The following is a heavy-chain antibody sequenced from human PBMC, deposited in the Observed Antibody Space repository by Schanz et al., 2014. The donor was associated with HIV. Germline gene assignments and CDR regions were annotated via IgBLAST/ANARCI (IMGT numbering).Heavy chain of an antibody. J-gene: IGHJ4*02. CDR2: LNTNIGAT. D-gene: IGHD3-22*01. CDR1: GYSFTGYY. V-gene: IGHV1-2*02. CDR3: ARAGDISGYYIDY. Sequence: QAQLVQSGAEVKKPGASVKASCKASGYSFTGYYIHWVRQAPGQGLEWMGWLNTNIGATDYAPKFQGRVTLTGDTSTGTAYMEMRRLRSGDTAVYYCARAGDISGYYIDYWGQGTLVTVSS.